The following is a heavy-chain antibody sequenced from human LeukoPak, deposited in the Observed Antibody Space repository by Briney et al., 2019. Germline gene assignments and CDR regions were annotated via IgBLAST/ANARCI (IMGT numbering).Heavy chain of an antibody. J-gene: IGHJ4*02. CDR1: GFTLSRYA. V-gene: IGHV3-33*08. CDR3: ARGRIVTPFDY. D-gene: IGHD1-26*01. CDR2: IWYDGSNK. Sequence: GGSLRLSCAASGFTLSRYAMHWVRQAPGKGLEWVAVIWYDGSNKYYADSVKGRFTISRDNSKNTLYLQMNSLRAEDTAVYYCARGRIVTPFDYWGQGTLVTVSS.